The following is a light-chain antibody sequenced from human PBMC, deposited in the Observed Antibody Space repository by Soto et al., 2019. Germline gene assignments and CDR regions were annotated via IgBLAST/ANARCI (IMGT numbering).Light chain of an antibody. J-gene: IGKJ1*01. CDR2: DAS. CDR1: QSVSSD. V-gene: IGKV3-15*01. CDR3: HQYNNWPRT. Sequence: EIAMTQSPATLSVSPGERATLSCRASQSVSSDLAWYQQKPGQGPRLLIYDASTRATGIPARFSGSGSGTEFTLTISSLQSEDFAVYYCHQYNNWPRTFGQGTKVDIK.